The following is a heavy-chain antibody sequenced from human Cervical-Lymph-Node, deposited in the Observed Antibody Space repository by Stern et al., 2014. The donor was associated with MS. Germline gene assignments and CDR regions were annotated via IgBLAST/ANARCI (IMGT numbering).Heavy chain of an antibody. CDR1: GDSFSSYY. Sequence: QVQLVESGPGLLKPSETLSLTCTVSGDSFSSYYWKWIRQPPGRTLEWIGYMYYSGSTDYNPSLKRRVPMSVDPSNKQFSLNLSSGTAADTAVYYCARKADWGDYFDYWGQGTLVTVSS. V-gene: IGHV4-59*08. J-gene: IGHJ4*02. D-gene: IGHD7-27*01. CDR3: ARKADWGDYFDY. CDR2: MYYSGST.